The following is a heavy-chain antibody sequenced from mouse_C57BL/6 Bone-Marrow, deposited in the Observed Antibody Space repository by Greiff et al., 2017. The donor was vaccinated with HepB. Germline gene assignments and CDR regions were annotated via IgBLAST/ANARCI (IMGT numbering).Heavy chain of an antibody. CDR1: GFTFSSFG. V-gene: IGHV5-17*02. D-gene: IGHD2-4*01. CDR3: TRFYDYDNAMDY. J-gene: IGHJ4*01. Sequence: EVQLQESGGGLVQPGGSRKLSCAASGFTFSSFGMHWVRQAPEKGLEWVAYINSGSSTIYYADTVKGRFTVSRDNPKNILFLQMTSLRSEDTAMYYCTRFYDYDNAMDYWGQGTSVTVSS. CDR2: INSGSSTI.